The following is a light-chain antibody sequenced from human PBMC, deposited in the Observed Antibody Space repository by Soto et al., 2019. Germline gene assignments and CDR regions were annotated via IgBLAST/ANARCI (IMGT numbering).Light chain of an antibody. CDR3: QQYNSYSPWT. CDR1: QSVNKW. J-gene: IGKJ1*01. Sequence: DIQITQSPSTLSASFVYIVTISCLGSQSVNKWLAWFQQKPGKVPKLLIFDASTLQTGVPSRFGGGGSGTEFTLTISGLQPDDFATYYCQQYNSYSPWTFGPGTKVDIK. CDR2: DAS. V-gene: IGKV1-5*01.